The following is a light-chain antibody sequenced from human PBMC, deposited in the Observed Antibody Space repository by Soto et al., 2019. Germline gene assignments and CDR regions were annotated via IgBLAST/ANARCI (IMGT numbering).Light chain of an antibody. CDR3: QQYGTSEII. J-gene: IGKJ5*01. CDR1: QSLTNSF. CDR2: DTS. Sequence: EFVLTQPPGTLSLSPGERATLSCRASQSLTNSFIAWYQQRPGQAPRLLIYDTSSRASGIPDRFSGSGSGTDFTLTISRLETEDFAVFYCQQYGTSEIIVGQGTRREI. V-gene: IGKV3-20*01.